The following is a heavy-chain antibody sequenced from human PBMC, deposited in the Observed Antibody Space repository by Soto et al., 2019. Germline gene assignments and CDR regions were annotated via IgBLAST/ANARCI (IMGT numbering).Heavy chain of an antibody. J-gene: IGHJ4*02. V-gene: IGHV1-46*01. D-gene: IGHD3-10*01. CDR3: ARYSSASATSYSFDY. Sequence: GASVKVSCKASGHKFINRYIHWVRKAPGVGLEWMGMINPNGGGTDYAQKFQGRVTMTTDTYASTDHMELSSLRSEDTAGYFCARYSSASATSYSFDYWGQGTLVTVS. CDR1: GHKFINRY. CDR2: INPNGGGT.